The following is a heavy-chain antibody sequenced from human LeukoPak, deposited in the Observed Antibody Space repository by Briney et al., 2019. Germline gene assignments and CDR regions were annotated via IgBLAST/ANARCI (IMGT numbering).Heavy chain of an antibody. CDR3: AKDPFIAAAGTGYYYMDV. CDR1: GFTFSNYG. V-gene: IGHV3-23*01. CDR2: TSGSGGST. Sequence: PGGTLRLSCAASGFTFSNYGMSWVRQAPGKGLEWVSATSGSGGSTNYADSVKGRFTISRDNSKNTLYLQMNSLRAEDTAVYYCAKDPFIAAAGTGYYYMDVWGKGTTVTISS. J-gene: IGHJ6*03. D-gene: IGHD6-13*01.